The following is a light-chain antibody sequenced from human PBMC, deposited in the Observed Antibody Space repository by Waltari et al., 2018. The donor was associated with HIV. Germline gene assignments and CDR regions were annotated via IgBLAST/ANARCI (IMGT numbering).Light chain of an antibody. CDR1: QSVFYASNNNPY. CDR3: QQDYKIPLT. Sequence: DFVMTQSPDVLTVSLCERATINCKSSQSVFYASNNNPYLPWYQQKQGPPPKLLIYRASARESGVPDRFSGSGSGTDFTRTISSLQAEDVAVYHCQQDYKIPLTFGGGTTVEIK. J-gene: IGKJ4*01. V-gene: IGKV4-1*01. CDR2: RAS.